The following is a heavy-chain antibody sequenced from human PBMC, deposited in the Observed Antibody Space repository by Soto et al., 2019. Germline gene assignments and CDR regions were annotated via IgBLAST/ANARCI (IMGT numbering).Heavy chain of an antibody. V-gene: IGHV4-34*01. J-gene: IGHJ6*02. CDR2: INHSGST. Sequence: QVQLQQWGAGLLKPSETLSLTCAVYGGSFSGYYWSWIRQPPGKGLEWIGEINHSGSTNYNPSLKSRVTISVDTSKNQFSLKLSSVTAADTAVYYCARGPDYYYGMDVWGQGTTVTVSS. CDR1: GGSFSGYY. CDR3: ARGPDYYYGMDV.